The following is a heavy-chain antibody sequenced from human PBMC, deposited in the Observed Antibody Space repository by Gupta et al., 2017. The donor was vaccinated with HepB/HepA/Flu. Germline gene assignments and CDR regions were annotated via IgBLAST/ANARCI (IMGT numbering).Heavy chain of an antibody. Sequence: QVQLVQSGAEVKKPGSSVKVSCKASGGTFSSYAISWVRQAPGQGLEWMGRIIPILGIANYAQKFQGRVTITADKSTSTAYMELSSLRSEDTAVYYCARDPPLQSTSPAERGANYYYYGMDVWGQGTTVTVSS. J-gene: IGHJ6*02. CDR2: IIPILGIA. CDR3: ARDPPLQSTSPAERGANYYYYGMDV. D-gene: IGHD2-2*01. V-gene: IGHV1-69*04. CDR1: GGTFSSYA.